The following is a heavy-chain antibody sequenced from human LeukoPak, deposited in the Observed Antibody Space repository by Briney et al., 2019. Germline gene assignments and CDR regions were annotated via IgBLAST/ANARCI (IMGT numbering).Heavy chain of an antibody. CDR3: AKRYYYERGDYGTAIRAPLDY. CDR2: ISSSGGNV. Sequence: PGGSLRLSCAASAFTFSSYAMSWVRQAPGKGLEWISSISSSGGNVYYADSVKGRFTISRDNSKNTLYLEMNSLRAEDTAVYYCAKRYYYERGDYGTAIRAPLDYWGQGTLVIVSS. CDR1: AFTFSSYA. J-gene: IGHJ4*02. D-gene: IGHD3-22*01. V-gene: IGHV3-23*01.